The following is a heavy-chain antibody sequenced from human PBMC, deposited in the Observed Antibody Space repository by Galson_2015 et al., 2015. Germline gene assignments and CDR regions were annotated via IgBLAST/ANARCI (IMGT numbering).Heavy chain of an antibody. Sequence: SLRLSCAASGFTFSSYSMNWVRQAPGKGLECISYIGTSSPTIYYADSVKGRFTISRDNAKNSLYLQMNSLRDGDTAVYYCARVYHSSSGYGMDVWGQGTTVTVSS. CDR3: ARVYHSSSGYGMDV. D-gene: IGHD6-6*01. J-gene: IGHJ6*02. CDR2: IGTSSPTI. CDR1: GFTFSSYS. V-gene: IGHV3-48*02.